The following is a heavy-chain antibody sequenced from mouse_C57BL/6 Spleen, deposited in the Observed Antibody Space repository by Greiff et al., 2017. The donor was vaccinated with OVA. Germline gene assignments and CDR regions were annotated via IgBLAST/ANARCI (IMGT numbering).Heavy chain of an antibody. J-gene: IGHJ4*01. CDR1: GFTFSSYT. D-gene: IGHD2-4*01. CDR2: ISGGGGNT. CDR3: ARQGLYDYDGYAMDY. Sequence: EVNVVESGGGLVKPGGSLKLSCAASGFTFSSYTMSWVRQTPEKRLEWVATISGGGGNTYYPDSVKGRFTISRDNAKNTLYLQMSSLRSEDTALYYCARQGLYDYDGYAMDYWGQGTSVTVSS. V-gene: IGHV5-9*01.